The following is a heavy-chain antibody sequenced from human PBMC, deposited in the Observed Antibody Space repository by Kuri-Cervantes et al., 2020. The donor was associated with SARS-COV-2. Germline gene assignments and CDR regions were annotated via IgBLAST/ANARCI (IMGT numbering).Heavy chain of an antibody. D-gene: IGHD3-9*01. Sequence: KVSCKASGYTFTGYYMHWVRQAPGQGLEWMGWIIPIFATANYAQQFQGRVTITADQSTSTAYMELSSLRSEDTAVYYCASAPYYDFLTGHFSSEVLYGMDGWGQGTTVTVSS. J-gene: IGHJ6*02. CDR1: GYTFTGYY. CDR3: ASAPYYDFLTGHFSSEVLYGMDG. CDR2: IIPIFATA. V-gene: IGHV1-69*01.